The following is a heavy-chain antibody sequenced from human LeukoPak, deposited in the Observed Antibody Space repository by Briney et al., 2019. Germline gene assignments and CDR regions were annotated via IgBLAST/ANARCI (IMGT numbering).Heavy chain of an antibody. CDR2: ISAYNGNT. V-gene: IGHV1-18*01. CDR1: GYTFTSYG. J-gene: IGHJ5*02. Sequence: ASVKVSCKASGYTFTSYGISWVRQAPGQGLEWMGWISAYNGNTNYAQKLQGRVTMTTDTSTSTAYMELRSLRSDDTAVYYCASSNPYYYGSGSQPDNWFDPWGQGTLVTVSS. CDR3: ASSNPYYYGSGSQPDNWFDP. D-gene: IGHD3-10*01.